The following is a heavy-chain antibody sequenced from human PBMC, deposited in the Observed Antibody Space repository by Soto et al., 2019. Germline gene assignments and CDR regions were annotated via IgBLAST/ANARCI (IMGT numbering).Heavy chain of an antibody. J-gene: IGHJ4*02. CDR3: ARGFSSAAAAIDY. Sequence: GGSLRLSCAASGFTFSSYSMNWVRQAPGKGLEWVSYISSSSSTIYYADSVKGRFTISRDNAKNSLYLQMNSLRADDTAVYYCARGFSSAAAAIDYWGQGTLVTVSS. D-gene: IGHD2-15*01. CDR1: GFTFSSYS. CDR2: ISSSSSTI. V-gene: IGHV3-48*01.